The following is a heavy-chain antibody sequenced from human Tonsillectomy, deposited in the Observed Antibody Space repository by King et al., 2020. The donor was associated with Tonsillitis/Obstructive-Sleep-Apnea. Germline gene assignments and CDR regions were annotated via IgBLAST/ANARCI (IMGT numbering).Heavy chain of an antibody. CDR2: IYYSGST. CDR1: GGSISSYY. Sequence: QVQLQESGPGLVKPSETLSLTCTVSGGSISSYYWSWIRQPPGKGLEWIGYIYYSGSTNYNPSLKSRVTISVDTSKKQFSLKLSSVTAADTAVYYCAGSRGARGGGYRARAGMDVWGQGPTVTVSS. CDR3: AGSRGARGGGYRARAGMDV. V-gene: IGHV4-59*01. D-gene: IGHD5-12*01. J-gene: IGHJ6*02.